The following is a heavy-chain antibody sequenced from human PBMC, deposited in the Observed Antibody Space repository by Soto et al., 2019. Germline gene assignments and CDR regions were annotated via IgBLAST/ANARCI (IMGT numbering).Heavy chain of an antibody. J-gene: IGHJ6*02. CDR1: GGTFSSYA. V-gene: IGHV1-69*13. CDR2: IIPISDTT. D-gene: IGHD2-2*01. CDR3: ARSQGSSTSLEIYYYYYYGMDV. Sequence: ASVKVSCKASGGTFSSYAISWVLQAPGQGLEWMGGIIPISDTTNYAQKFQGRVTITADESTSTAYMELSSLRSEDTAVYYCARSQGSSTSLEIYYYYYYGMDVWGQGTTVTVSS.